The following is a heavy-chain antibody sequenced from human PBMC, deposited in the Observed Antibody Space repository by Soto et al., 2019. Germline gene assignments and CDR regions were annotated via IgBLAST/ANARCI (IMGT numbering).Heavy chain of an antibody. CDR1: GYSFTNYD. D-gene: IGHD3-10*01. CDR3: ARNPEFTGECQH. CDR2: MNPNSGNT. V-gene: IGHV1-8*01. J-gene: IGHJ1*01. Sequence: QVQLVQSGAEVKKPGASVKVSCKASGYSFTNYDINWVRQASGQGLEWLGWMNPNSGNTGYAQKFQGRVTMTRDTSISTAYMELSSLRSDDTAVYYCARNPEFTGECQHWGQGTLVTVSS.